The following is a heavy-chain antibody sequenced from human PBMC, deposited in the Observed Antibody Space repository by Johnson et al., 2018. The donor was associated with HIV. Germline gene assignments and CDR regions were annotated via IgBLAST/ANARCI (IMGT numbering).Heavy chain of an antibody. CDR2: ISSSGSTI. D-gene: IGHD2-8*01. V-gene: IGHV3-48*03. CDR3: ASWGILYDAFDI. Sequence: VQLVESGGGLVQPGGSLRLSCAASGFTFSSYEMNWVRQAPGKGLEWVSYISSSGSTIYYADSVKGRFTISRDNAKNSLYLQMNSLRAEDTAVYYCASWGILYDAFDIWGQGTMVTVSS. J-gene: IGHJ3*02. CDR1: GFTFSSYE.